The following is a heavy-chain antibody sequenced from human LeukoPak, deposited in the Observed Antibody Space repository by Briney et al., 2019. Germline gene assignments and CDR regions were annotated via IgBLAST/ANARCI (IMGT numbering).Heavy chain of an antibody. D-gene: IGHD3-3*01. V-gene: IGHV3-21*01. CDR1: GFTFSSYS. J-gene: IGHJ6*02. Sequence: GSLRLSCAASGFTFSSYSMNWVRQAPGKGLEWVSSISSSSYIYYADSVKGRFTISRDNAKNSLYLQMNSLRAEDTAVYYCARDKKYYDFWSGLRFYGMDVWGQGTTVTVSS. CDR3: ARDKKYYDFWSGLRFYGMDV. CDR2: ISSSSYI.